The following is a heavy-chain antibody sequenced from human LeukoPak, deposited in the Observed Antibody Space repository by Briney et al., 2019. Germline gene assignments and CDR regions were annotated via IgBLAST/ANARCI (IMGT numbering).Heavy chain of an antibody. J-gene: IGHJ1*01. CDR3: ARGPIYDSSGYYCWEYFQH. D-gene: IGHD3-22*01. Sequence: SETLSLTCTVSGGSISSYYWSWIRQPPGKGLEWIGYIYYSGSTNYNPSLKSRVTISVDTSKNQFSLKLSSVTAADTAVYYCARGPIYDSSGYYCWEYFQHWGQGTLVTVSS. CDR2: IYYSGST. V-gene: IGHV4-59*01. CDR1: GGSISSYY.